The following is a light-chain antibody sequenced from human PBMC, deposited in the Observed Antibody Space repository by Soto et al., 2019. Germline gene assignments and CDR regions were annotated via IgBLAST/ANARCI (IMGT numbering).Light chain of an antibody. J-gene: IGKJ1*01. CDR1: QSSSNW. CDR2: GAS. CDR3: QQYNSYPWT. V-gene: IGKV1-5*01. Sequence: DIQMTQSPSTLSASVGDRVTITCRASQSSSNWLAWYQQKPGKAPKVLIFGASSLGSGVPSRFSGSGSGTEFTLTISSLQPDDFATYYCQQYNSYPWTFGQGTEVEI.